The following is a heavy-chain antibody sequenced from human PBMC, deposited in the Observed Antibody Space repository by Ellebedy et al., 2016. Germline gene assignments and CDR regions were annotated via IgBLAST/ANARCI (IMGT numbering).Heavy chain of an antibody. D-gene: IGHD6-19*01. Sequence: GESLKISCAASGFTFSDYGMHWVRQAPGKGLEGVALISHDGSNKHYVDSVKGRFTISRDNAKNSLYLQMNSLRAEDTAVYHCARDFGNSSGWYGFDPWGQGTLVTVSS. CDR2: ISHDGSNK. CDR3: ARDFGNSSGWYGFDP. CDR1: GFTFSDYG. J-gene: IGHJ5*02. V-gene: IGHV3-30*03.